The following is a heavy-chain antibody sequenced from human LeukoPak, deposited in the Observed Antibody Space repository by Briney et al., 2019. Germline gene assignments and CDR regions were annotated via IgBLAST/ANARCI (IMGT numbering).Heavy chain of an antibody. CDR3: ARAVGPTHFDY. J-gene: IGHJ4*02. V-gene: IGHV3-48*03. CDR2: ISSSGSTI. D-gene: IGHD1-26*01. CDR1: GFTFSSYE. Sequence: GGSLRLSCAASGFTFSSYEMNWVRQAPGKGLEWVSYISSSGSTIYYADSVKGRFTISRDNAKNSLYLQMNSLRAEDTAMYYCARAVGPTHFDYWGQGALVTVSS.